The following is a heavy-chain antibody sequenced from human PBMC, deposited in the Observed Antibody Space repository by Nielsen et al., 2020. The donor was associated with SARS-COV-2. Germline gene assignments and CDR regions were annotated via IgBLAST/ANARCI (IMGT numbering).Heavy chain of an antibody. Sequence: GGSLRLSCPASGFTFSSYSMNWVRQAPGKGLEWVSSISSSSSYIYYADSVKGRFTISRDNAKNSLYLQMNSLRAEDTAVYYCARAVTAMGRRTYYFDYWGQGTLVTVSS. CDR3: ARAVTAMGRRTYYFDY. V-gene: IGHV3-21*01. J-gene: IGHJ4*02. CDR2: ISSSSSYI. D-gene: IGHD5-18*01. CDR1: GFTFSSYS.